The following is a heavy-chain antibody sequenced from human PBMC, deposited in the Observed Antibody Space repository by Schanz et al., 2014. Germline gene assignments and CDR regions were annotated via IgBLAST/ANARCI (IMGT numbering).Heavy chain of an antibody. J-gene: IGHJ3*01. V-gene: IGHV3-33*01. CDR2: IRYDGSNQ. Sequence: QVQLVESGGGVVQPGRSLRLSCATSGFTFTNLGMHWVRRAPGKGLEWVAFIRYDGSNQYYADSVKGRFIISRDSSKNTLFLQMNSLRAEDTAVYFCARDGGRDGYNLAFDVWGQGTLVTVSS. CDR3: ARDGGRDGYNLAFDV. CDR1: GFTFTNLG. D-gene: IGHD5-12*01.